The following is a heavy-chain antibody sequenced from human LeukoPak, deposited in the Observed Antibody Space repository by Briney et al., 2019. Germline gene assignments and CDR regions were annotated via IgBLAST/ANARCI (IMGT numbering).Heavy chain of an antibody. Sequence: GGSLRLSCAASGFTFSSYSMHWVREAPGKGPEFVSVIGGGGVTTFYADSVKDRFTISRDNSKNTLYLEMGSLRAEDMAVYYCAREGGGSGLWYYDLWGRGTLVTVSS. J-gene: IGHJ2*01. CDR2: IGGGGVTT. D-gene: IGHD1-26*01. CDR1: GFTFSSYS. V-gene: IGHV3-64*02. CDR3: AREGGGSGLWYYDL.